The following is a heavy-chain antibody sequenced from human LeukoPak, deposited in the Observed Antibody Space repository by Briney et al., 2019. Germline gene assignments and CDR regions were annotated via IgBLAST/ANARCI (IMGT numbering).Heavy chain of an antibody. CDR3: ARHGGWNYFFDY. D-gene: IGHD1-7*01. J-gene: IGHJ4*02. CDR2: IYYSGST. CDR1: GGSISSSSYY. V-gene: IGHV4-39*01. Sequence: SETLSLTCIVSGGSISSSSYYWGWIRQPPGKGLEWIGSIYYSGSTYYNPSLKSRVTISVDTSKNQFSLKLSSVTAADTAAYYCARHGGWNYFFDYWGQGTLLTVSS.